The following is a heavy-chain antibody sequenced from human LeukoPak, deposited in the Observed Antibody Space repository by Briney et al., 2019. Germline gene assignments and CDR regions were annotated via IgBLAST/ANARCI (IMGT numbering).Heavy chain of an antibody. Sequence: PGGSLRLSCAASGFTFDDYAMHWVRQAPGKGLEWVSLISWDGGSTYYADSVKGRFTISRDNSKNSPYLQMNSLRAEDTALYYCAKGGVEMATIGYYYYMDVWGKGTTVTVSS. CDR3: AKGGVEMATIGYYYYMDV. CDR1: GFTFDDYA. J-gene: IGHJ6*03. D-gene: IGHD5-24*01. V-gene: IGHV3-43D*03. CDR2: ISWDGGST.